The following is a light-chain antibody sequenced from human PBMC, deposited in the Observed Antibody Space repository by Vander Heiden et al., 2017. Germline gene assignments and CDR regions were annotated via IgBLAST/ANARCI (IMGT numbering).Light chain of an antibody. J-gene: IGKJ4*01. CDR2: CAS. CDR3: QQYESTPLT. Sequence: VLTQCPDSSAVSLGESATINCKSSQSVLYSSNNKNYLAGYQQKPGQPPKLLIYCASTREAGVPDRFSGSGSGTDFTPTITSLQAECVAVYDSQQYESTPLTFGGGTKVEIK. CDR1: QSVLYSSNNKNY. V-gene: IGKV4-1*01.